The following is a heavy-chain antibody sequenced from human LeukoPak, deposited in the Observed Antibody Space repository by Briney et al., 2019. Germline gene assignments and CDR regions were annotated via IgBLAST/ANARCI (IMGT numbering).Heavy chain of an antibody. D-gene: IGHD3-22*01. J-gene: IGHJ4*02. V-gene: IGHV3-48*03. CDR1: GLTFSSYE. CDR2: ISSSGSTI. Sequence: GGSLRLSCAASGLTFSSYEMNWVRQAPGKGLEWVSYISSSGSTIYYADSVKGRFTISRDNAKNSLYLQMNSLRAEDTAVYYCARVEYYYDSSGSSGDYWGQGTLVTVSS. CDR3: ARVEYYYDSSGSSGDY.